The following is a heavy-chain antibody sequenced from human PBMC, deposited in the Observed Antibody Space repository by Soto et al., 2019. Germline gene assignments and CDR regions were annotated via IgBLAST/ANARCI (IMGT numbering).Heavy chain of an antibody. Sequence: EVQLLESGGGLVQPGGSLRLSCVVSGFTFGSYAMSWVRQAPEKGPEWVAILGGNGFTTYYVDSVKGRFTISGDKAKSTLFRHMTSLSADDTGVYYCAKALRPSLNFFYYMDVWGRGTSVTVSS. CDR3: AKALRPSLNFFYYMDV. CDR1: GFTFGSYA. V-gene: IGHV3-23*01. D-gene: IGHD2-2*01. CDR2: LGGNGFTT. J-gene: IGHJ6*03.